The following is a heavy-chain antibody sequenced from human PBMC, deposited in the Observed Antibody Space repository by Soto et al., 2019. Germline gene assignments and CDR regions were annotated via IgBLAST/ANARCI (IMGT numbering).Heavy chain of an antibody. Sequence: GGSLRLSCAASGFTFSSYSMNWVRQAPGKGLEWVSYISSSSSTIYYADSVKGRFTISRDNAKNSLYLQMNSLRAEDTAVYYCARLGGSGSYFGEFDYWGQGTLVTVSS. D-gene: IGHD3-10*01. CDR3: ARLGGSGSYFGEFDY. V-gene: IGHV3-48*01. CDR2: ISSSSSTI. J-gene: IGHJ4*02. CDR1: GFTFSSYS.